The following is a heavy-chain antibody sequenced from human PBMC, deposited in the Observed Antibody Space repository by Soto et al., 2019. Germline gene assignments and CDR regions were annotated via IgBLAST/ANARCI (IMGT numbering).Heavy chain of an antibody. CDR1: GFTFSSYW. J-gene: IGHJ4*02. CDR3: VRVGRLGGC. V-gene: IGHV3-7*03. CDR2: IKEDGSGK. Sequence: EVQLVESGGGLVQPGGSLRLSCTASGFTFSSYWMSWVRQAPGKGLGWVANIKEDGSGKYYVDSVKGRFSISRDNARNSLYLQMNSRGVEDTALYYCVRVGRLGGCWGQGALVTVSS. D-gene: IGHD3-16*01.